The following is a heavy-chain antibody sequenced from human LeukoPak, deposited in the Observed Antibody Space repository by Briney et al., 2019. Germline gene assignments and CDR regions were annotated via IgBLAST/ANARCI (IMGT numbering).Heavy chain of an antibody. CDR1: GFTFDDYA. CDR2: ISWNSGSI. CDR3: AKAVGVQTTYYFDY. V-gene: IGHV3-9*01. J-gene: IGHJ4*02. D-gene: IGHD1-14*01. Sequence: GGSLRLSCAASGFTFDDYAMHWVRQAPGKGLEWVSGISWNSGSIGYADSVKGRFTISRDNAKNTLFLQMNSLRAEDTAVYYCAKAVGVQTTYYFDYWGQGTLVTVSS.